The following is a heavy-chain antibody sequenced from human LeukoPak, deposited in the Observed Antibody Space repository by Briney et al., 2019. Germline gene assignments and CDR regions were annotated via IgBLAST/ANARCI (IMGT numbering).Heavy chain of an antibody. D-gene: IGHD6-25*01. J-gene: IGHJ4*02. CDR1: GFTFGDYA. CDR2: IRSKACGGTT. CDR3: TRVGLSGWYFDY. V-gene: IGHV3-49*04. Sequence: GGSLRLSCTASGFTFGDYAMSWVRQAPGKGLEWVGFIRSKACGGTTEYAASVKGRFTISRDDSKSIAYPQMNSLKTEDTAVYYCTRVGLSGWYFDYWGQGTLVTVSS.